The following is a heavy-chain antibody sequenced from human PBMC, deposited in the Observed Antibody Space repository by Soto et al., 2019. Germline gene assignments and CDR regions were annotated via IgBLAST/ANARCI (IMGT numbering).Heavy chain of an antibody. CDR1: GFTFSSYA. CDR2: ISYDGSNK. J-gene: IGHJ4*02. V-gene: IGHV3-30-3*01. Sequence: QVQLVESGGGVVQPGRSLRLSCAASGFTFSSYAMHWVRQAPGKGLEWVAVISYDGSNKYYADSVKGRFTISRDNSKKMMYLQMNSLRAEDTAVYYCARETEALDYWGQGTLVTVSS. CDR3: ARETEALDY.